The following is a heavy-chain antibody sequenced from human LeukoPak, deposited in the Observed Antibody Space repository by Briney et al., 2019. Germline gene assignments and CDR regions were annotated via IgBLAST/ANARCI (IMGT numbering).Heavy chain of an antibody. J-gene: IGHJ4*02. D-gene: IGHD3-16*01. CDR2: ISGSGSTM. V-gene: IGHV3-48*03. Sequence: GGSLRLSCAVSGFTFNSFEMNWVRQAPGKGLEWVSYISGSGSTMYYAGSVKGRFTISRDNAKNSLYLQLKSLRAEDTAVYYCARETAGGTLDYWGQGALVTVSS. CDR3: ARETAGGTLDY. CDR1: GFTFNSFE.